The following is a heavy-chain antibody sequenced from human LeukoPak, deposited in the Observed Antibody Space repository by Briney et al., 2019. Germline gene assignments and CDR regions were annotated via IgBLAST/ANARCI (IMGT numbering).Heavy chain of an antibody. V-gene: IGHV3-15*01. J-gene: IGHJ4*02. Sequence: PGGSLRLSCAASGFTFSNAWMSWVRQAPGKGLEWVGRIKSKTDGGTTDYAAPVKDRFTISRDDSKNTLYLQMNSLKTEDTAVYYCTTAPFTMVRGVIWWGQGTLVTVSS. CDR2: IKSKTDGGTT. D-gene: IGHD3-10*01. CDR3: TTAPFTMVRGVIW. CDR1: GFTFSNAW.